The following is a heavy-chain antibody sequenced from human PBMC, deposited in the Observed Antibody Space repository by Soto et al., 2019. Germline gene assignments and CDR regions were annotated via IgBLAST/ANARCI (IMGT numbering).Heavy chain of an antibody. V-gene: IGHV3-33*01. CDR3: ARDLTGWRWFDT. J-gene: IGHJ5*02. D-gene: IGHD7-27*01. Sequence: GGSLRLSCAASGLTFSSYGMHWVRQAPGKGLEWVAVIWYDGINKYYADSVKGRFTISRDNSKNSLYLQLRSLRAEDTAVYYCARDLTGWRWFDTWGQGTLVTASS. CDR2: IWYDGINK. CDR1: GLTFSSYG.